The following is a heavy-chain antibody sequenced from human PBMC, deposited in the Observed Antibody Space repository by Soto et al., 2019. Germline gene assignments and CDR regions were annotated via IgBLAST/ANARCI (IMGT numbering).Heavy chain of an antibody. CDR2: IDPSDSYT. Sequence: GDSLKISCKGSGYSFTSYWISWVRQMPGKGLEWMGRIDPSDSYTNYSPSFQGHVTISADKSISTAYLQWSSLKASDTAMYYCATNPLTIFGVVAQPHFDYWGQGTLVTVSS. J-gene: IGHJ4*02. CDR1: GYSFTSYW. CDR3: ATNPLTIFGVVAQPHFDY. D-gene: IGHD3-3*01. V-gene: IGHV5-10-1*01.